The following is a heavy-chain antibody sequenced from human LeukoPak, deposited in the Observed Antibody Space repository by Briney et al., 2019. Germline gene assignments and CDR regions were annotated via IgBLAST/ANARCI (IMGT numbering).Heavy chain of an antibody. CDR2: IYSGGST. CDR1: GFIVSSNY. Sequence: GGSLRLSCAASGFIVSSNYMSWVRQVPGKGLEWVSVIYSGGSTYYADSVKGRFTISRDNPKNTLYLQMNSLRAEDTAVYYCARGLYYFDYWGQGTLVTVSS. CDR3: ARGLYYFDY. V-gene: IGHV3-53*01. D-gene: IGHD3-10*01. J-gene: IGHJ4*02.